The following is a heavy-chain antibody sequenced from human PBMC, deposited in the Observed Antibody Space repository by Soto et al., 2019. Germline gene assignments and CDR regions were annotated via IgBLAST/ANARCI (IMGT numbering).Heavy chain of an antibody. J-gene: IGHJ4*02. CDR3: VRGFRDY. CDR2: IYSDGTGT. V-gene: IGHV3-74*01. CDR1: GFTFSSFW. Sequence: GGSLRLSCAASGFTFSSFWMDWVRQDPGKGLLWVGGIYSDGTGTAYADALKGRFTISRDNAKNTVYLQMNNLRADDTAVYYCVRGFRDYWGQGTLVTVSS.